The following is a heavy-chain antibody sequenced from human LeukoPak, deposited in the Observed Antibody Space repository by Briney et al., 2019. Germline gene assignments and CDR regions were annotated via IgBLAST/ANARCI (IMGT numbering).Heavy chain of an antibody. CDR2: ISSSGSTI. CDR3: ARARRVWGSYRIRVFDY. J-gene: IGHJ4*02. D-gene: IGHD3-16*02. V-gene: IGHV3-11*01. Sequence: GGSLRLSCAASGFTFSDYYMSWIREARGKGLEWVSYISSSGSTIYYADSVKGRFTISRDNAKNSLYLQMNSLRADDTAVYYCARARRVWGSYRIRVFDYWGQGTLVSVPS. CDR1: GFTFSDYY.